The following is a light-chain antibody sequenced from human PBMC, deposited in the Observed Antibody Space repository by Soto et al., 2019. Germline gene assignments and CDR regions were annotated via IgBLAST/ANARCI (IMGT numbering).Light chain of an antibody. V-gene: IGKV3-20*01. CDR2: GAS. J-gene: IGKJ1*01. CDR3: QQYGSSTEWT. Sequence: EIVLTQSPGTLSLSPGERATLSCRASQSVTSSKLAWYQQKPGQAPRLLIYGASFRATGIPDRFIGSGSGTDFTLTISRLEPEDFAVYQCQQYGSSTEWTFGQGTKVEIK. CDR1: QSVTSSK.